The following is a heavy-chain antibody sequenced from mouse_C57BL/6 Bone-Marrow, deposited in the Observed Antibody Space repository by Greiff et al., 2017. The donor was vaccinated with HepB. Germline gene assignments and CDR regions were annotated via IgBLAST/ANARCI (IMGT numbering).Heavy chain of an antibody. CDR1: GYTFTEYT. CDR3: ARHDLGYYYGSSYDAMDY. V-gene: IGHV1-62-2*01. D-gene: IGHD1-1*01. CDR2: FYPGSGSI. Sequence: QVQLQQSGAELVKPGASVKLSCKASGYTFTEYTIHWVKQRSGQGLEWIGWFYPGSGSIKYNEKFKDKATLTADKSSSTGYMELSRLTSEDSAVYCCARHDLGYYYGSSYDAMDYWGQGTSVTVSS. J-gene: IGHJ4*01.